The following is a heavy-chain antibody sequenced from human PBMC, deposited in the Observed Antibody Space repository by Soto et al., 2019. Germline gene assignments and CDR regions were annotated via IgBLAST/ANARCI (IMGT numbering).Heavy chain of an antibody. CDR2: IYYSGST. CDR1: CGSRSRYY. CDR3: ARYSSSPGVDNWFDP. Sequence: LSLTCTVSCGSRSRYYWNWIRQPPGKGLEWIGYIYYSGSTNYNPSLKSRVTISVDTSKNQFSLKLSSVTAADTAVYYCARYSSSPGVDNWFDPWGQGTLVTAPQ. J-gene: IGHJ5*02. V-gene: IGHV4-59*01. D-gene: IGHD6-6*01.